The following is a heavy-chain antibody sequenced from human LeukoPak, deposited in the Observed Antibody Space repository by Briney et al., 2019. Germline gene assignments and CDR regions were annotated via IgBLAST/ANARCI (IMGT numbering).Heavy chain of an antibody. J-gene: IGHJ4*02. V-gene: IGHV4-39*07. CDR2: IYYSGST. Sequence: SETLSLTCTVSGGSISSSSYYWGWIRQPPGKGLEWIGSIYYSGSTYYNPSLKSRVTISVDTSKNQFSLKLSSVTAADTAVYYCARDSRVRNDYWGQGTLVTVSS. D-gene: IGHD1-1*01. CDR1: GGSISSSSYY. CDR3: ARDSRVRNDY.